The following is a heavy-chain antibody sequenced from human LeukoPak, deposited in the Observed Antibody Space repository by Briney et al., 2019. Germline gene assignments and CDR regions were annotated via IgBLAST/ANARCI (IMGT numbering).Heavy chain of an antibody. D-gene: IGHD3-16*01. J-gene: IGHJ3*02. CDR2: IRSKTKGGTT. V-gene: IGHV3-15*01. CDR3: TTEGGVWGYHALEI. CDR1: GFTFSNAW. Sequence: PGGSLRLSCAASGFTFSNAWMSWVRQAPGKGLEWIGRIRSKTKGGTTDYAEPVKGRFTISRDDSKNTLYLQMNSLKTEDTAVYYCTTEGGVWGYHALEIWGQGTMVTASS.